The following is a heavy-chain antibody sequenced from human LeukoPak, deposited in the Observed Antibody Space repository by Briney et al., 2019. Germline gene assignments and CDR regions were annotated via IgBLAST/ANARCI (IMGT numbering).Heavy chain of an antibody. D-gene: IGHD6-13*01. V-gene: IGHV2-5*01. CDR1: GFALSTSGVG. J-gene: IGHJ3*02. CDR2: IYWNDYN. Sequence: SGPTLVNPTEPLTLTCTLSGFALSTSGVGVGWMRQPPGKALEWLALIYWNDYNPYSPSLKITLTIPNHTSKNHLVLTMTNMDPVDTATYYCAHRHLGLAAGGVSVHILGQGKMVPVSS. CDR3: AHRHLGLAAGGVSVHI.